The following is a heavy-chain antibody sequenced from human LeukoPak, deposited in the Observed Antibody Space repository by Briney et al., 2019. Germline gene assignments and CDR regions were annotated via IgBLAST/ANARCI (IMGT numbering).Heavy chain of an antibody. V-gene: IGHV4-39*01. D-gene: IGHD3-3*01. CDR3: ARSDFSMYTWFDP. Sequence: SETLSLTCTVSGGSVSSRSYYWGWIRQPPGKGLEWIGSLYYTGSTYYNPSLKSRVTISVDTSKNQFSLKVTSVTAADTAVYYCARSDFSMYTWFDPWGQGTQVTVSS. J-gene: IGHJ5*02. CDR2: LYYTGST. CDR1: GGSVSSRSYY.